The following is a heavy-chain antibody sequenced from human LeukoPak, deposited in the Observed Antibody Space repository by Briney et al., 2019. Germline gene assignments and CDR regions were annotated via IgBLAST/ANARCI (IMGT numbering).Heavy chain of an antibody. D-gene: IGHD2-21*01. J-gene: IGHJ4*02. CDR1: GFTFSSYG. CDR3: AKDQLRIKNYFDY. Sequence: GGSLRLSCAASGFTFSSYGMHWVRQAPGKGLEWVAVISYDGSDKYYADSVKGRFTISRDNSKNTLYLQMNSLRAEDTAVYYCAKDQLRIKNYFDYWGQGTLVTVSP. V-gene: IGHV3-30*18. CDR2: ISYDGSDK.